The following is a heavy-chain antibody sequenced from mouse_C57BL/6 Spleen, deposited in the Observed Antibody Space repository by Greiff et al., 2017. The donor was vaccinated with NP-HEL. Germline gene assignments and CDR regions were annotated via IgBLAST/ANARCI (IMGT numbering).Heavy chain of an antibody. V-gene: IGHV1-78*01. Sequence: VQGVESDAELVKPGASVKISCKVSGYTFTDHTIHWMKQRPEQGLEWIGYIYPRDGSTKYNEKFKGKATLTADKSSSTAYMQLNSLTSEDSAVYFCARTIYYGSSHFDYWGQGTTLTVSS. CDR2: IYPRDGST. D-gene: IGHD1-1*01. CDR1: GYTFTDHT. J-gene: IGHJ2*01. CDR3: ARTIYYGSSHFDY.